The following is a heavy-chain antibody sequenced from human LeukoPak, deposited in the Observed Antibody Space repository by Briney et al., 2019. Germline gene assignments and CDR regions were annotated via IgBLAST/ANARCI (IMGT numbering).Heavy chain of an antibody. Sequence: AASVKVSCKASGYTFIDYYIYWVRQAPGQGLEWMGWIDPDGGGTNYAQKFRGRVTMTSDTSTNTAHMELSRLTSDDTATYYCARDLARSGLYGMDVWGQGTTITVSS. CDR2: IDPDGGGT. V-gene: IGHV1-2*02. CDR3: ARDLARSGLYGMDV. CDR1: GYTFIDYY. D-gene: IGHD2-15*01. J-gene: IGHJ6*02.